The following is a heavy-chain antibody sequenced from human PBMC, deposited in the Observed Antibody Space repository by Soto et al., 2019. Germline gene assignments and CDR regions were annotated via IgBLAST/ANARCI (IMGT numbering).Heavy chain of an antibody. CDR2: ISYDGSNK. CDR3: ERDRQRGVIAEAGAY. Sequence: GVSLRLSCAASGFTFSSYAMSWVRQAPGNGLEWVAVISYDGSNKYYADSVKGRFNISRDNAKNKLYLQMNSLRAEDTAVYYCERDRQRGVIAEAGAYWGQGTLVTVSS. V-gene: IGHV3-30-3*01. CDR1: GFTFSSYA. D-gene: IGHD6-13*01. J-gene: IGHJ4*02.